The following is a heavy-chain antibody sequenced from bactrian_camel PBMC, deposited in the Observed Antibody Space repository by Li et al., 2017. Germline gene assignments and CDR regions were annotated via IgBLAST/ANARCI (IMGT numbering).Heavy chain of an antibody. J-gene: IGHJ4*01. CDR1: GFTFNTAD. CDR2: ITTDGAT. CDR3: AAGPATYHGLRLAVRGYEY. D-gene: IGHD5*01. V-gene: IGHV3S53*01. Sequence: HVQLVESGGGLVQPGGSLIVSCAASGFTFNTADMGWYHQAPGKEREFVSSITTDGATLYADSVKGRFTISRDNSKNTLYLQLNSLKPEDTATYYCAAGPATYHGLRLAVRGYEYWGRGTQVTVS.